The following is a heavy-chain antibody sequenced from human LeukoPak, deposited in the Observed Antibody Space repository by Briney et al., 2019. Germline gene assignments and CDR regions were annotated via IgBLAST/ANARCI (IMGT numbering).Heavy chain of an antibody. CDR1: GGTFSSYA. D-gene: IGHD3-16*01. CDR3: ARDIWGEEEGGWSSP. J-gene: IGHJ4*02. Sequence: ASVKVSCKAPGGTFSSYAISWVRQAPGQGLEWMGGIIPIFGTANYAQKFQGRVTITADKSTSTAYMELSSLRSEDTAVYYCARDIWGEEEGGWSSPGGQGTLVTVS. CDR2: IIPIFGTA. V-gene: IGHV1-69*06.